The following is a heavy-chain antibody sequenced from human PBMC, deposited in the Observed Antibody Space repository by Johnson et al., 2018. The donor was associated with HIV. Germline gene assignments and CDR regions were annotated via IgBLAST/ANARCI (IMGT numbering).Heavy chain of an antibody. J-gene: IGHJ3*02. Sequence: EVQLVESGGGLVQPGRSLRLSCAASGFTFDDYAMHWVRQAPGKGLEWVSGISWNSGRIGYADSVKGRFTISRDNAKNSLYLQMNSLRAEDTALYYCANQGEDAFDIWGQGTMVTVSS. V-gene: IGHV3-9*01. CDR3: ANQGEDAFDI. CDR1: GFTFDDYA. CDR2: ISWNSGRI.